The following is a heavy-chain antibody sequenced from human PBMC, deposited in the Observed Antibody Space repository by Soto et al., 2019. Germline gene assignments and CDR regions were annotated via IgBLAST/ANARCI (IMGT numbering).Heavy chain of an antibody. D-gene: IGHD2-15*01. J-gene: IGHJ6*03. CDR1: GFTFSSYW. CDR2: IKQDGSEK. Sequence: GGSLRLSCAASGFTFSSYWMSWVRQAPGKGLEWVANIKQDGSEKYYVDSVKGRFTISRDNAKNSLYLQMNSLRAEDTAVYYCARAHQYCSGGSCYPHRYYYYMDVWGKGTTVTVSS. CDR3: ARAHQYCSGGSCYPHRYYYYMDV. V-gene: IGHV3-7*01.